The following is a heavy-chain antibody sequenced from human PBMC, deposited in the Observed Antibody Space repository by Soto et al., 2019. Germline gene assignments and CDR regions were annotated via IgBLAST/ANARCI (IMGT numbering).Heavy chain of an antibody. CDR2: IGGSSSIR. D-gene: IGHD2-15*01. Sequence: PGGSLRLSCAASGFTFSSYSMNWVRQAPGKGLEWVSSIGGSSSIRYYADSVKDRFTISRDNAKNSLYLQMNSLRAEDTAVYYCAAPVVVFAPTRGWFDPWGQGTLVTVSS. J-gene: IGHJ5*02. CDR3: AAPVVVFAPTRGWFDP. CDR1: GFTFSSYS. V-gene: IGHV3-21*01.